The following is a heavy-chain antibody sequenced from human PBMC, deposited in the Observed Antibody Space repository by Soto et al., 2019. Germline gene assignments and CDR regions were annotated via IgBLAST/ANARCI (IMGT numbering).Heavy chain of an antibody. Sequence: ASVKVSCKASGYTFNTYGIGWVRQAPGQGLEWMGWISAYNANTNYAQNLQGRVTMTTDTSTSTAYMELRSLRSDDTAMYYCVRLDCSGGSCYSAPVHWGQGTLVTVSS. D-gene: IGHD2-15*01. V-gene: IGHV1-18*01. CDR2: ISAYNANT. J-gene: IGHJ4*02. CDR1: GYTFNTYG. CDR3: VRLDCSGGSCYSAPVH.